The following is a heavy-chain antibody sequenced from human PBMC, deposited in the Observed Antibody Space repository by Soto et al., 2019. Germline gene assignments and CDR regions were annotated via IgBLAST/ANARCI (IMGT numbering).Heavy chain of an antibody. CDR1: GYNFTTHW. CDR3: GRPGGYTGYEAVDY. V-gene: IGHV5-10-1*01. D-gene: IGHD5-12*01. J-gene: IGHJ4*02. Sequence: GESLKISCKGSGYNFTTHWITWVRQMPGKGLEWMGTIDPSDSYTNYSPSLQGHVTISADKSMRTAYLQWSSLKASDTAMYYCGRPGGYTGYEAVDYWGQGTLVTVSS. CDR2: IDPSDSYT.